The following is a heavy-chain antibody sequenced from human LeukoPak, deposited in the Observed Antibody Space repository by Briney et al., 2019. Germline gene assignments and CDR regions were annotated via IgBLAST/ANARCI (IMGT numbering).Heavy chain of an antibody. CDR1: GLTVTSNY. V-gene: IGHV3-53*01. Sequence: GGSLRLSCAASGLTVTSNYMSWIRQAPGKGQEWVSVIYSGGDTYYADSVKGRFTISRDNSKNTLYLQMNSLRAEDTAVYYCARPGYSTGAFDYWGQGTLVTVSS. CDR2: IYSGGDT. J-gene: IGHJ4*02. CDR3: ARPGYSTGAFDY. D-gene: IGHD6-25*01.